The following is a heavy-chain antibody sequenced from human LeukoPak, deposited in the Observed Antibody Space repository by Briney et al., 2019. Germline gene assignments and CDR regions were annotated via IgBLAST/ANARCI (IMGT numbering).Heavy chain of an antibody. V-gene: IGHV4-30-2*01. J-gene: IGHJ3*02. D-gene: IGHD1-14*01. CDR2: IYHSGST. Sequence: SETLSLTCAVSGGSISSGGYSWSWIRQPPGKGLEWIGYIYHSGSTYYNPSLKSRVTISVDRSKSQFSLKLSSVTAADTAVYYCARSGRVYDAFDIWGQGTMVTVSS. CDR3: ARSGRVYDAFDI. CDR1: GGSISSGGYS.